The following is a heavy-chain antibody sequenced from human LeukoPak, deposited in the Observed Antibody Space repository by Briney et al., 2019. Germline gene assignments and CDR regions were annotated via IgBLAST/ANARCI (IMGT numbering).Heavy chain of an antibody. Sequence: KPSETLSLTCTVSGGSISSSSYYWGWIRQPPGKGLEWIGSIYYSGSTYYNPSLKSRVTISVDTSKNQFSLKLSSVTAADTAVYYCARHTYYYDSSGYLRWGQGTLVTVSS. CDR3: ARHTYYYDSSGYLR. J-gene: IGHJ4*02. V-gene: IGHV4-39*01. CDR1: GGSISSSSYY. CDR2: IYYSGST. D-gene: IGHD3-22*01.